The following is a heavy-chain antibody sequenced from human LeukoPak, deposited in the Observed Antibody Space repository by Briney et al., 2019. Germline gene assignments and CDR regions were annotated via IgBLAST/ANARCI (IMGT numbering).Heavy chain of an antibody. CDR3: ARVQLPDVTGAFDI. CDR2: IHTNGRI. V-gene: IGHV4-4*07. CDR1: GDSISSYY. D-gene: IGHD5-24*01. J-gene: IGHJ3*02. Sequence: PSETLSLTCTVFGDSISSYYWSWIRQAAGKGLEWIGRIHTNGRIDYNPSLKSRVSTSIDTSKNRFSLKVTSVTAADTAVYYCARVQLPDVTGAFDIWGQGTMVTVSS.